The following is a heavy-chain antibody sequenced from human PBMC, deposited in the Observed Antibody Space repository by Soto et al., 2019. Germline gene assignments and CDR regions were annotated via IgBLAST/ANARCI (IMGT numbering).Heavy chain of an antibody. J-gene: IGHJ6*02. CDR2: FDPEDGET. Sequence: RASVKVACKVSGDTLTELSMHWVRQAPGKGLEWMGGFDPEDGETIYAQKFQGRVTMTEDTSTDTAYMELSSLRSEDTAVYYCATSGLNVLVPAGYYYGMVVWGQGPTVTGFS. V-gene: IGHV1-24*01. D-gene: IGHD2-2*01. CDR3: ATSGLNVLVPAGYYYGMVV. CDR1: GDTLTELS.